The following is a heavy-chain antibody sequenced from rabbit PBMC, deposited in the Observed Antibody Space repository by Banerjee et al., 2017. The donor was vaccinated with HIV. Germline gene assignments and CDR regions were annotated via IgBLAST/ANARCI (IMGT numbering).Heavy chain of an antibody. D-gene: IGHD1-1*01. CDR1: GFDLSSKYY. J-gene: IGHJ3*01. CDR3: ARDTTTSSDATFGL. V-gene: IGHV1S43*01. Sequence: QSLQESGGGLVQPGGSLTLTCTVSGFDLSSKYYMCWVRQAPGKGLEWIACIYTSSGSTYYASWVNGRFTSSRSTSLNTVDLKMTSLTAADTATYFCARDTTTSSDATFGLWGQGTLVTVS. CDR2: IYTSSGST.